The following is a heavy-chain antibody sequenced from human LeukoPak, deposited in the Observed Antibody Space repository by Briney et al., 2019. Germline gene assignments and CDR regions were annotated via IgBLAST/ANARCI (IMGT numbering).Heavy chain of an antibody. CDR3: AKGYYDSGGSWTPSDY. Sequence: GGSLRLSCAASGFTFSSYSMNWVRQAPGKGLEWVSCISSRSTYTYYADSVKGRFTSSRDNAKNSLYLQMNSLRAEDTAVYYCAKGYYDSGGSWTPSDYWGQGTLVTVSS. J-gene: IGHJ4*02. D-gene: IGHD3-22*01. CDR1: GFTFSSYS. CDR2: ISSRSTYT. V-gene: IGHV3-21*01.